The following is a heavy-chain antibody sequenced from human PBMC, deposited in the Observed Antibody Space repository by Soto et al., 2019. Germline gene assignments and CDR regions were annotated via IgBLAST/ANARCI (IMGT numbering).Heavy chain of an antibody. J-gene: IGHJ5*02. CDR3: ATRFLWFGELLVFDP. CDR2: ISSSSSYI. V-gene: IGHV3-21*01. D-gene: IGHD3-10*01. Sequence: GGSLSLSCAASGFTFSSYSMNWVRQAPGKGLEWVSSISSSSSYIYYADSVKGRFTISRDNAKNSLYLQMNSLRAEDTAVYYCATRFLWFGELLVFDPWGQGTLVTVSS. CDR1: GFTFSSYS.